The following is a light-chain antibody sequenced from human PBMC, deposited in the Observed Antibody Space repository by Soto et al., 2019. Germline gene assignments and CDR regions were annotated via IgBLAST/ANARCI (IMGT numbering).Light chain of an antibody. CDR1: ETVATN. Sequence: EVVITQSPATLSVSPGERATLSCRASETVATNLAWYQQKPGQAPRLLISGASTRAAGISDRFSGSGSGTDFTLTISRLEPEDFAVYYCQQYGSLSWTFGQGTKVDIK. CDR2: GAS. J-gene: IGKJ1*01. CDR3: QQYGSLSWT. V-gene: IGKV3-20*01.